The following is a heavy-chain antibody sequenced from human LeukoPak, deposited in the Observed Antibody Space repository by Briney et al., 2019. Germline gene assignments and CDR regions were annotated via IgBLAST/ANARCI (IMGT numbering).Heavy chain of an antibody. J-gene: IGHJ4*02. CDR1: GGTFSSYA. V-gene: IGHV1-69*13. D-gene: IGHD3-10*01. Sequence: ASVKVSCKASGGTFSSYAISWVRQAPGQGLEWMGGIIPIFGTANYAQKFQGRVTITADESTSTAYMELSSLRSEDTAVYYCARDTNYYASGSSFDYWGQGTLVTVSS. CDR2: IIPIFGTA. CDR3: ARDTNYYASGSSFDY.